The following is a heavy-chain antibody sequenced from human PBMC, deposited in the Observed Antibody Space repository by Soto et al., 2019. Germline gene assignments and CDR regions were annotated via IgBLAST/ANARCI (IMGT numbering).Heavy chain of an antibody. CDR1: GYIFTGYY. V-gene: IGHV1-2*04. CDR3: ATSRISIAVAGETEYYFDY. D-gene: IGHD6-19*01. J-gene: IGHJ4*02. CDR2: INPNSGDT. Sequence: VASVKVPCKASGYIFTGYYMHWVRQAPGQGLEWMGWINPNSGDTNYTQKFQGWVTMTRDTSISTAYMELSRLRSDDTAVYYCATSRISIAVAGETEYYFDYWGQGTLVTVSS.